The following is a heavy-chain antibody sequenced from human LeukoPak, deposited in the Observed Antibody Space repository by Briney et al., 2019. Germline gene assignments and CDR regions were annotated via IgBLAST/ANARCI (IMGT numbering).Heavy chain of an antibody. V-gene: IGHV3-66*02. CDR2: IYSGGST. CDR3: ARVRVATTYYFDY. D-gene: IGHD5-12*01. Sequence: PGGSLRLSCAASGFTVSSNCMSWVRQAPGKGLEWVSVIYSGGSTFCADSVKGRFTISRDNSKNTLYLQMNSLRAEDTAVYYCARVRVATTYYFDYWGQGTLVTVSS. J-gene: IGHJ4*02. CDR1: GFTVSSNC.